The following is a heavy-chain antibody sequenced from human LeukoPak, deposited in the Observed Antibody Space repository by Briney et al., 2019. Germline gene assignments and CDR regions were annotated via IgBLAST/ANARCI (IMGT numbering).Heavy chain of an antibody. CDR2: IIPIFGTA. D-gene: IGHD6-13*01. Sequence: GSSVKVSCKASGGTFSSYAISWVRQAPGQGLEWMGGIIPIFGTANYAQKFQSRVTITTDESTSTAYMELSSLRSEDTAVYYCARDGAAAAGTVFDYWGQGTLVTVSS. J-gene: IGHJ4*02. V-gene: IGHV1-69*05. CDR3: ARDGAAAAGTVFDY. CDR1: GGTFSSYA.